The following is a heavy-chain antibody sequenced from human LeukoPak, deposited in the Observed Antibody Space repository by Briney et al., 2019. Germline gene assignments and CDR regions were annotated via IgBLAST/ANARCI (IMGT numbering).Heavy chain of an antibody. CDR3: AKDRAWLQFWS. V-gene: IGHV3-23*01. CDR2: ISPSGDIT. D-gene: IGHD5-18*01. Sequence: PEGTLRLSCAASGFTFSNYGMNWVRQAPGKGLEWVSGISPSGDITYYADSVKGRFTISRDNSKNTVYLQVNSLRAEDTAVFYCAKDRAWLQFWSWGQGTLVTVSS. J-gene: IGHJ4*02. CDR1: GFTFSNYG.